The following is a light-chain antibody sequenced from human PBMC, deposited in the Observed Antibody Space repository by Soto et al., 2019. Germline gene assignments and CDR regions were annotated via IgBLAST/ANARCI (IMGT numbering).Light chain of an antibody. J-gene: IGKJ1*01. V-gene: IGKV3-15*01. CDR3: QQYNIWPRA. Sequence: EIVMTQSPATLSVSPGERATLSCRASQSVSSNLAWYQQKSGQAPRVLIYGASTRATGIPARFSGSGSGTEFTLTISSLQSEDFAVYYCQQYNIWPRAFGQGTKVEVK. CDR1: QSVSSN. CDR2: GAS.